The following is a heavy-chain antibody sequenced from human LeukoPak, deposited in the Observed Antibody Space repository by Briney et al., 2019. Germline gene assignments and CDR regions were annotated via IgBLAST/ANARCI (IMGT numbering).Heavy chain of an antibody. CDR3: ATHIAAAGIFDY. D-gene: IGHD6-13*01. CDR1: GGTFSSYA. V-gene: IGHV1-69*13. CDR2: TIPIFGTA. J-gene: IGHJ4*02. Sequence: GASVKVSCKASGGTFSSYAISWVRQAPGQGLEWMGGTIPIFGTANYAQKFQGRVTITADESTSTAYMELSSLRSEDTAVYYCATHIAAAGIFDYWGQGTLVTVSS.